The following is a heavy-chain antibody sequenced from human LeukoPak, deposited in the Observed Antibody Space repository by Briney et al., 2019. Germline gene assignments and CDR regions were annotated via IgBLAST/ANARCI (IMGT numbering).Heavy chain of an antibody. CDR1: GVSISSGNW. V-gene: IGHV4/OR15-8*02. CDR2: THRSGDT. J-gene: IGHJ4*02. Sequence: SETLSLTCAVYGVSISSGNWWTWVRQPPGKGLEWIGETHRSGDTKYNPSLNGRATISMDNSKNQLSLNLISVTAADTAMYYCATRDQSRTFLVPLDSWGQGTLVTVSS. CDR3: ATRDQSRTFLVPLDS. D-gene: IGHD3-3*02.